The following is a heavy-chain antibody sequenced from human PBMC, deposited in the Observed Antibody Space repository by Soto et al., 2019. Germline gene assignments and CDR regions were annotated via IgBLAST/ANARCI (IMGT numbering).Heavy chain of an antibody. CDR1: GFTFSGSA. V-gene: IGHV3-73*01. J-gene: IGHJ4*02. CDR2: IRSKANSYAT. D-gene: IGHD6-13*01. CDR3: TRPMAGAAGAGDY. Sequence: GGSLRLSCASSGFTFSGSAMHWARQASGKGLEWVGRIRSKANSYATAYAASVKGRFTISRDDLKNKAYLQMNSLKTEDTAVYYCTRPMAGAAGAGDYWGQGTLVTVSS.